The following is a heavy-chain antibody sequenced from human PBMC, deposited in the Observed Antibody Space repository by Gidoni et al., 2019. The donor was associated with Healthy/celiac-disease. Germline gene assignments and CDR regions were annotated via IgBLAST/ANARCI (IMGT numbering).Heavy chain of an antibody. Sequence: EVQLVESGGGLVQPGGSLRLSCAASGFTFSSYWVSWVRQAPGKGLEWVANIKQDGSEKYYVDSVKGRFTISRDNAKNSLYLQMNSLRAEDTAVYYCARDGYKVDYWGQGTLVTVSS. D-gene: IGHD5-12*01. J-gene: IGHJ4*02. CDR3: ARDGYKVDY. CDR2: IKQDGSEK. V-gene: IGHV3-7*01. CDR1: GFTFSSYW.